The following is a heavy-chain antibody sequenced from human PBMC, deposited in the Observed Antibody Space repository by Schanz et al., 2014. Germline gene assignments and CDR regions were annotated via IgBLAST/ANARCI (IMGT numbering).Heavy chain of an antibody. CDR3: ARGTDWNLHY. CDR2: ISNDGSIK. CDR1: GFAFSVYG. V-gene: IGHV3-30*19. D-gene: IGHD1-1*01. Sequence: QVQMVESGGGVVQPGRSLRLSCAASGFAFSVYGMHWVRQAPGKGLEWVALISNDGSIKYYADSVEGRFTISRDNSRNTLYLQMNSLRAGDTAVYYCARGTDWNLHYWGQGALVAVSS. J-gene: IGHJ4*02.